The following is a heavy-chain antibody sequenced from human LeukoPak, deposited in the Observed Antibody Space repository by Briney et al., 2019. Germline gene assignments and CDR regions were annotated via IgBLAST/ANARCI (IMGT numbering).Heavy chain of an antibody. CDR3: ATMSRTTFFDAFDV. V-gene: IGHV1-24*01. CDR1: GYTLTDLS. D-gene: IGHD1-7*01. J-gene: IGHJ3*01. CDR2: FDREDVEA. Sequence: ASVKVSCKVSGYTLTDLSMHWVRQAPGKGLEWMEHFDREDVEAIYAQKFRGRVTVTEDTSTDTGYMDLSSLRSDDTAVYYCATMSRTTFFDAFDVWGRGTMVTVSS.